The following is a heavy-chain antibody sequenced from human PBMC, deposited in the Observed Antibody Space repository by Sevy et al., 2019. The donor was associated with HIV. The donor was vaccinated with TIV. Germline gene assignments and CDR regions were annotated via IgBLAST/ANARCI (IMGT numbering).Heavy chain of an antibody. CDR3: AKGSDYYDSSGYFRSGYFDY. V-gene: IGHV3-30*18. D-gene: IGHD3-22*01. CDR1: GFTFSSYG. Sequence: GGSLRLSCAASGFTFSSYGMHWVRQAPGKGLEWVAVISYDGSNKYYADSVKGRFTISRDNSKNTLYLQMNSLRAEDTAAYYCAKGSDYYDSSGYFRSGYFDYWGQGTLVTVSS. J-gene: IGHJ4*02. CDR2: ISYDGSNK.